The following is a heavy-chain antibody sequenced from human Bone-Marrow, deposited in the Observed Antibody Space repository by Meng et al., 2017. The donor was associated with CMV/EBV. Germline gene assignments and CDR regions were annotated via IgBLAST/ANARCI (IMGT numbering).Heavy chain of an antibody. D-gene: IGHD2-2*01. CDR3: AKVGFQLLSFDY. CDR1: GFTVSSNY. V-gene: IGHV3-23*01. CDR2: ISGSGGST. Sequence: GGSLRLSCAASGFTVSSNYMSWVRQAPGKGLEWVSAISGSGGSTYYADSVKGRFTISRDNSKNTPYLQMSSLRAEDTAVYSCAKVGFQLLSFDYFGQGTLVTVSS. J-gene: IGHJ4*02.